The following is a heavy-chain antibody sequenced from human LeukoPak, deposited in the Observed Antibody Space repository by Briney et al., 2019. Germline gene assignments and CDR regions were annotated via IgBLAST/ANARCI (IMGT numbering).Heavy chain of an antibody. CDR2: ISSTSTNK. D-gene: IGHD2-2*01. CDR1: GFTFSTYD. V-gene: IGHV3-48*03. CDR3: ATDCSSSSCLQTDY. J-gene: IGHJ4*02. Sequence: GGSLRLSCAAPGFTFSTYDMIWVRQAPGKGLEWVSYISSTSTNKYHADSVEGRFTISRDNAKNSLYLQMNSLRAEDTAVYYCATDCSSSSCLQTDYWGQGTLVTVSS.